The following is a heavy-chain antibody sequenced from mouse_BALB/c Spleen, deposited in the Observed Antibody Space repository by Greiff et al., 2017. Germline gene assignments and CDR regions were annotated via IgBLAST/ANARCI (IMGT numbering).Heavy chain of an antibody. CDR2: ISSGSSTI. CDR1: GFTFSSFG. J-gene: IGHJ4*01. CDR3: ARDYGYGAMDY. V-gene: IGHV5-17*02. D-gene: IGHD1-2*01. Sequence: EVKVEESGGGLVQPGGSRKLSCAASGFTFSSFGMHWVRQAPEKGLEWVAYISSGSSTIYYADTVKGRFTISRDNPKNTLFLQMTSLRSEDTAMYYCARDYGYGAMDYWGQGTSVTVSS.